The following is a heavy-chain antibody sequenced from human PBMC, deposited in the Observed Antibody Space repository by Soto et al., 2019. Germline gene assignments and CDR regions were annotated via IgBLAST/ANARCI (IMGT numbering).Heavy chain of an antibody. CDR2: IKQDGSEK. V-gene: IGHV3-7*01. CDR3: ARGGRGVYFDY. CDR1: GFTFSGYW. Sequence: ESGGDLVQPGGSLRLSCAASGFTFSGYWISWVRQAPGKGLEWVANIKQDGSEKYYVDSVKGRFTISRDNAKNSLYLQMNSLRVEDTAVYYCARGGRGVYFDYWGQGTLVTVSS. J-gene: IGHJ4*02.